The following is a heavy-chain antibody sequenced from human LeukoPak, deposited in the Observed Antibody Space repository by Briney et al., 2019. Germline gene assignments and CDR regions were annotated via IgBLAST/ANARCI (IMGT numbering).Heavy chain of an antibody. V-gene: IGHV3-7*01. J-gene: IGHJ5*02. CDR2: IKQDGTEK. CDR1: GFTFTTYW. Sequence: GESLRLSCAASGFTFTTYWMSWVRQAPGKGLEWVANIKQDGTEKYCVDSVKGRFTISRDNAKNSLYLQMNSLRAEDTAVYYCARGRLSPDPWGQGTLVTVSS. CDR3: ARGRLSPDP. D-gene: IGHD6-6*01.